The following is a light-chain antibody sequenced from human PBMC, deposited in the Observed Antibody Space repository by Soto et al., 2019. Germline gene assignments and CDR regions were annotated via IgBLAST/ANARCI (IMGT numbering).Light chain of an antibody. Sequence: EIVLTQSPGTLSLSPGERATLSCRASQSVSSSYLAWYQQKPGQAPRLLIYGASSRATGIPARFSGSGSGTDFTLTISSLEPEDFAVHYCQQRSNWPPRLTFGGGTKVDIK. V-gene: IGKV3D-20*02. J-gene: IGKJ4*01. CDR2: GAS. CDR3: QQRSNWPPRLT. CDR1: QSVSSSY.